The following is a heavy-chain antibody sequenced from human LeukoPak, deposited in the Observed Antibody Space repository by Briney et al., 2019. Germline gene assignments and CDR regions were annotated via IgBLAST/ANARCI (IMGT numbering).Heavy chain of an antibody. CDR1: GFTFSSYA. Sequence: GGSLRLSCAASGFTFSSYAMSWVRQAPGKGLEWVSAISGSGGSTYYADSVKGRFTISRDNSKNTLYLQMNSLRAEDTAVYYCAKVFHYYDSSGYFKVLGFDYWGQGTLVTVSS. V-gene: IGHV3-23*01. CDR2: ISGSGGST. D-gene: IGHD3-22*01. J-gene: IGHJ4*02. CDR3: AKVFHYYDSSGYFKVLGFDY.